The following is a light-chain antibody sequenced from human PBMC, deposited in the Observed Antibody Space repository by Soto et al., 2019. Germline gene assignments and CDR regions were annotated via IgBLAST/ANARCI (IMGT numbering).Light chain of an antibody. CDR3: QQYYNAPQY. V-gene: IGKV4-1*01. Sequence: DIVLTQSPDSLAVSLGERATINCKSSQTILYGPNNKNYLAWYQQKPGQTPKLLIYSASTRESWVSDRLNGSGSETEFNRTKSSMQAEDVAAYYCQQYYNAPQYFVKGIKVEIK. CDR2: SAS. J-gene: IGKJ1*01. CDR1: QTILYGPNNKNY.